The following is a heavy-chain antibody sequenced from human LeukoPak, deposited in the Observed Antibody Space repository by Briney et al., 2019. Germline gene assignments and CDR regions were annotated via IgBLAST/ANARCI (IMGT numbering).Heavy chain of an antibody. CDR1: GYTFTSYG. CDR2: ISAYNGNT. V-gene: IGHV1-18*01. CDR3: ARGVQYDYVWGSSPGEYFDY. D-gene: IGHD3-16*01. Sequence: ASVKVSCKASGYTFTSYGISWVRQAPGQGLEWMGWISAYNGNTNYAQKLQGRVTMTTDTSTSTAYMELRSLRSDDTAVYYCARGVQYDYVWGSSPGEYFDYWGQGTLVTVSS. J-gene: IGHJ4*02.